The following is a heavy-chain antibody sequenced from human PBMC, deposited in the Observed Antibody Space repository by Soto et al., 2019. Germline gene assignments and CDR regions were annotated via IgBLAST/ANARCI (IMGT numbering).Heavy chain of an antibody. CDR1: GGTFSSYT. CDR3: ASVGDYYYYMDV. CDR2: IIPILGIA. Sequence: QVQLVQSGAEVKKPGSSVKVSCKASGGTFSSYTISWVRQAPGQGLEWMGRIIPILGIANYAQKFQGRVTITADKSTSTAYMELSSLRSEDTAVYYCASVGDYYYYMDVWGKGTTVTVSS. J-gene: IGHJ6*03. V-gene: IGHV1-69*02.